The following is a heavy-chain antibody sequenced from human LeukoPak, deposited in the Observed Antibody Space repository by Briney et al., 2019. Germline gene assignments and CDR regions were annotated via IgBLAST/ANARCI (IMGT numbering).Heavy chain of an antibody. V-gene: IGHV1-69*13. CDR2: IIPIFGTA. CDR3: ASPATVTPDAHFDY. CDR1: GGTFSSYA. Sequence: SVKVSCKASGGTFSSYAISWVRQAPGQGLEWMGGIIPIFGTANYARKFQGRVTITADESTSTAYMELSSLRSEDTAVYYCASPATVTPDAHFDYWGQGTLVTVSS. D-gene: IGHD4-17*01. J-gene: IGHJ4*02.